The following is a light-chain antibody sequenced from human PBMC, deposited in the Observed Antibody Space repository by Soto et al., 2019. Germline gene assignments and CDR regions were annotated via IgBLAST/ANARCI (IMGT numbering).Light chain of an antibody. CDR3: APYEGRNKV. Sequence: QAVLTQPPSPSGSPGPSLTISCTGTSSDVGGYNYVSWYQQHPGKAPKLMIYEVTKRPSGVPDRFSGSKSGNTASLTVSGLLAEDEADYYRAPYEGRNKVFGTGTKV. V-gene: IGLV2-8*01. J-gene: IGLJ1*01. CDR1: SSDVGGYNY. CDR2: EVT.